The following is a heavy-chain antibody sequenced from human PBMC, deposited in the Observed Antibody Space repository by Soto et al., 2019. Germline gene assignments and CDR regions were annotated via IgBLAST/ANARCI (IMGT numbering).Heavy chain of an antibody. CDR2: IIPILGIA. CDR3: ARSYFGRGVRGVSWFDP. D-gene: IGHD3-10*01. J-gene: IGHJ5*02. V-gene: IGHV1-69*02. Sequence: ASVKVSCKASGGTFSSYTISWVRQAPGQGLEWMGRIIPILGIANYAQKFQGRVTITADKSTSTAYMELSSLRSEDTAVYYCARSYFGRGVRGVSWFDPWGQGTLVTVSS. CDR1: GGTFSSYT.